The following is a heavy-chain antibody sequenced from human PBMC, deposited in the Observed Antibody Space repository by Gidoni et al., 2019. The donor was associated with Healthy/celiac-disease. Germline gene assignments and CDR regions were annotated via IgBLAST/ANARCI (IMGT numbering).Heavy chain of an antibody. J-gene: IGHJ2*01. CDR2: ISSSSSYI. D-gene: IGHD7-27*01. V-gene: IGHV3-21*01. CDR1: GFTFSSYS. CDR3: ARGIEELGKWYSYFDL. Sequence: EVQLVESGGGLVKPGGSLRLSCAASGFTFSSYSMNWVRQAPGKGLEWVSSISSSSSYIYYADSVKGRFTISRDNAKNSLYLQMNSLRAEDTAVYYCARGIEELGKWYSYFDLWGRGTLVTVSS.